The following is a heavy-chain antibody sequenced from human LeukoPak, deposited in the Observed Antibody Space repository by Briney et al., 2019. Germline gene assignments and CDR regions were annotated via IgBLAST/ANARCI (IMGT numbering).Heavy chain of an antibody. CDR2: IYTSGST. CDR3: ARDDFWSGYQDY. V-gene: IGHV4-61*02. J-gene: IGHJ4*02. D-gene: IGHD3-3*01. CDR1: GGSISSVNYY. Sequence: SQTLSLTXTVSGGSISSVNYYWSWIRQPAGKGLEGIGRIYTSGSTNYNPSLKSRVTISVDTSKNQFSLQLTSVTAADTAVYYCARDDFWSGYQDYWGQGALVTVSS.